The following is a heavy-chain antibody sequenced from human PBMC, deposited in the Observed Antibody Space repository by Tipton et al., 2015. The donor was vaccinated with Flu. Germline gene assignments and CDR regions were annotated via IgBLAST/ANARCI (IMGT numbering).Heavy chain of an antibody. Sequence: SLRLSCAASGFNFSNHGIHWVRQAPGRGLEWVAGISYDGDERYYAASVRGRFTISRDNSKRTLYLQMNSLRSEDTAVYYCAKDRGAGWLNHYGMEVWGQGTTVTVSS. CDR2: ISYDGDER. D-gene: IGHD6-19*01. V-gene: IGHV3-30*18. J-gene: IGHJ6*02. CDR3: AKDRGAGWLNHYGMEV. CDR1: GFNFSNHG.